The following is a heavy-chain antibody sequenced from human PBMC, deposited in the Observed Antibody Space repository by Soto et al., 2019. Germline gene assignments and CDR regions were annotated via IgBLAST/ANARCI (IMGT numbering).Heavy chain of an antibody. D-gene: IGHD4-17*01. V-gene: IGHV3-33*08. CDR1: GFTFSSYA. J-gene: IGHJ4*02. Sequence: GGSLRLSCAASGFTFSSYAMHWVRQAPGKGLEWVAVIWYDGSNKYYADSVKGRFTISRDNSKNTLYLQMNSLRAEDTAVYYCASDAYGEGYFDYWGQGTLVTVSS. CDR3: ASDAYGEGYFDY. CDR2: IWYDGSNK.